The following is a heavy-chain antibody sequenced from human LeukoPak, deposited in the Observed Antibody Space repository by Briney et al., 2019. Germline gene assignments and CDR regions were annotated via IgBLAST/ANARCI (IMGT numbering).Heavy chain of an antibody. J-gene: IGHJ6*03. V-gene: IGHV3-20*04. CDR2: ISWNGGST. Sequence: GGSLRLSCAASGFTFSSYWMSWVRQAPGKGLEWVSDISWNGGSTGYADSVKGRFTIARDNAKNSLHLQMNSLSAEDTAFYYCVREKRSGTTWNFYYYMDVWGKGTTVTVS. CDR1: GFTFSSYW. D-gene: IGHD1-1*01. CDR3: VREKRSGTTWNFYYYMDV.